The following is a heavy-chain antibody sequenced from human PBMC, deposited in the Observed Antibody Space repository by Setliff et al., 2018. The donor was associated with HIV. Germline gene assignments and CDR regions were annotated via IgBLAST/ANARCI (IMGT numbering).Heavy chain of an antibody. CDR2: IWFDGRSK. CDR3: AKDDGSYLDS. D-gene: IGHD1-26*01. J-gene: IGHJ4*02. V-gene: IGHV3-33*03. CDR1: GFTFRNFG. Sequence: PGGSLRLSCAASGFTFRNFGMHWVRPAPGKGLEWVAVIWFDGRSKYYADSVKGRFTISRDNSKNTLYLQMNSLRVEDTALYYCAKDDGSYLDSWGQGTLVTVSS.